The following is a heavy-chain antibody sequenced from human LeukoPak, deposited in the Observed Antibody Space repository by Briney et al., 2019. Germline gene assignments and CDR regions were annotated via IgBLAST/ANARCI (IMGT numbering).Heavy chain of an antibody. CDR2: IIPIFGTA. J-gene: IGHJ5*02. Sequence: GASVKVSCKDSGGTFSSYAISWVRQAPGQGLEWMGGIIPIFGTANYAQKFQGRVTITADESTSTAYMELSSLRSEDTAVYYCARASHSSGWYGVDSRFDPWGQGTLVTVSS. CDR3: ARASHSSGWYGVDSRFDP. CDR1: GGTFSSYA. D-gene: IGHD6-19*01. V-gene: IGHV1-69*13.